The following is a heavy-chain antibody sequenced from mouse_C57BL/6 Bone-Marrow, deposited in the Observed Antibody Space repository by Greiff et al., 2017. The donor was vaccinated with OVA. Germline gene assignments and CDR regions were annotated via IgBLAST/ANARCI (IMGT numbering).Heavy chain of an antibody. V-gene: IGHV1-81*01. CDR1: GYTFTSYG. Sequence: VQLQQSGAELARPGASVKLSCKASGYTFTSYGISWVKQRTGPGLEWIGEIYPRSGNTYYNEKFKGKATLTADKSSSTAYMELRSLTSEDSAVYFCASSYPYYAMDYWGQGTSVTVSS. D-gene: IGHD2-10*01. CDR3: ASSYPYYAMDY. CDR2: IYPRSGNT. J-gene: IGHJ4*01.